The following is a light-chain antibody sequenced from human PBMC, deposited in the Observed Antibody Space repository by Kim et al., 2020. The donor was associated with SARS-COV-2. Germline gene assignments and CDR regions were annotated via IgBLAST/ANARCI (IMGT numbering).Light chain of an antibody. CDR1: SSYVGGYNY. CDR2: EVT. V-gene: IGLV2-8*01. Sequence: GQSVTISCTGTSSYVGGYNYVSWYQQHPGKAPELMIYEVTKRPSGVPDRFSGSKSGNTASLTVSGLQADDEANYYCSSYAGTNNLLFGGGTQLTVL. J-gene: IGLJ2*01. CDR3: SSYAGTNNLL.